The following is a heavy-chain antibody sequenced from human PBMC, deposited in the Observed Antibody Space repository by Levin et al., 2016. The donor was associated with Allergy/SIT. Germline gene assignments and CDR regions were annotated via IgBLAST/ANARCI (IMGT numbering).Heavy chain of an antibody. CDR1: GFTFSTYA. CDR3: VKRGTTEWYVDY. V-gene: IGHV3-23*01. D-gene: IGHD1-1*01. Sequence: GGSLRLSCAASGFTFSTYAMSWVRQAPGKGLEWVSAITGGGDITIYADSVKGRFTISRDNSKNTLWLQMNSLRADDTAVYYCVKRGTTEWYVDYWGQGSLVTVSS. J-gene: IGHJ4*02. CDR2: ITGGGDIT.